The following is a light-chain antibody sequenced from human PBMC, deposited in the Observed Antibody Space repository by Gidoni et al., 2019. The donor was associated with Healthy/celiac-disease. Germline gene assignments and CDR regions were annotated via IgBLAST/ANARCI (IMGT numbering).Light chain of an antibody. V-gene: IGKV1-39*01. CDR1: QSISSY. J-gene: IGKJ1*01. CDR2: AAS. CDR3: QQSYSTPQT. Sequence: DIHMTQPPSSLSASVGDRVTITCRASQSISSYLNWYQQKPGKAPKLLIYAASSLQSGVPSRFSGSGSGTDFTLTISSLQPEDFATYYCQQSYSTPQTFGQXTKVEIK.